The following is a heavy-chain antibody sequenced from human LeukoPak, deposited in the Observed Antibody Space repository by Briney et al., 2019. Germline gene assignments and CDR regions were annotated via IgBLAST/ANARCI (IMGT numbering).Heavy chain of an antibody. J-gene: IGHJ3*02. V-gene: IGHV1-8*01. CDR1: GYTFTSYD. D-gene: IGHD4-23*01. Sequence: ASVKVSCKASGYTFTSYDINWVRQATGQGLEWMGWMNPNSGNTGYAQKFQGRVTMTRNTSISTAYMELSGLRSEDTAVYYCARGPHDYGGNSYAFDIWGQGTMVTVSS. CDR3: ARGPHDYGGNSYAFDI. CDR2: MNPNSGNT.